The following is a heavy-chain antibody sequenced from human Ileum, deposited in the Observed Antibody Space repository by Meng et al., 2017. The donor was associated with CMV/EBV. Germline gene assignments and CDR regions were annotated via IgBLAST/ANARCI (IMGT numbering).Heavy chain of an antibody. D-gene: IGHD3-22*01. V-gene: IGHV4-61*02. CDR3: SSDRFYDRSGNYYEIDY. Sequence: RVQPSLIRSQSCLCQCDAICVSSCAYSWIRKPAEKGLEWVGRSASSENANYNSSLRSRVPLSVATSKYQFSLKVNSVTAADTAVYYCSSDRFYDRSGNYYEIDYWGQGTLVTVSS. J-gene: IGHJ4*02. CDR1: DAICVSSCA. CDR2: SASSENA.